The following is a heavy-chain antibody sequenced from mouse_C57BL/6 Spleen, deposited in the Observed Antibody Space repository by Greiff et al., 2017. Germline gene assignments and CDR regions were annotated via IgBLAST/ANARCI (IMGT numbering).Heavy chain of an antibody. J-gene: IGHJ4*01. Sequence: VKLVESGPGLVQPSQSLSITCTVSGFSLTSYGVHWVRQSPGKGLEWLGVIWRGGSTDYNAAFMSRLGIAKDNSKSQVFFKMNSLQADDTAIYYCAKTEIYDGLDFWGQGTSVTVSS. CDR1: GFSLTSYG. V-gene: IGHV2-5*01. CDR3: AKTEIYDGLDF. D-gene: IGHD2-3*01. CDR2: IWRGGST.